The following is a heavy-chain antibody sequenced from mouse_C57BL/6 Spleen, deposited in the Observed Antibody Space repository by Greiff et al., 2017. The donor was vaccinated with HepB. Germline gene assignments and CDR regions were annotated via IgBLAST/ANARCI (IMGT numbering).Heavy chain of an antibody. V-gene: IGHV3-6*01. J-gene: IGHJ4*01. Sequence: ESGPGLVKPSQSLSLTCSVTGYSITSGYYWNWIRQFPGNKLEWMGYISYDGSNNYNPSLKNRISITRDTSKNQFFLKLNSVTTEDTATYYCAREPDSSGLYAMDYWGQGTSVTVSS. CDR1: GYSITSGYY. CDR2: ISYDGSN. CDR3: AREPDSSGLYAMDY. D-gene: IGHD3-2*02.